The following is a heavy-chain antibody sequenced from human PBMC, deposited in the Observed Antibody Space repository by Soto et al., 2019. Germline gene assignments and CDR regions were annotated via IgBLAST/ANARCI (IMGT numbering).Heavy chain of an antibody. Sequence: QVQLVQSGAEVKKPGASVKVSCKASGYSFSNYGITWVRQAPGQGLEWMGWISTQNGKTNYAQRIQGRVTLTTYTTTYTAYMDASLLTSDETAVSYCARRAVATLGPIMPRFHYYALAVWGPGTTVIVSS. D-gene: IGHD3-16*01. V-gene: IGHV1-18*01. J-gene: IGHJ6*02. CDR3: ARRAVATLGPIMPRFHYYALAV. CDR2: ISTQNGKT. CDR1: GYSFSNYG.